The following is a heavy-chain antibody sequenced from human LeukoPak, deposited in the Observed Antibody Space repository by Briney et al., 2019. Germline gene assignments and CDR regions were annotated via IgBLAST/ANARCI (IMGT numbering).Heavy chain of an antibody. V-gene: IGHV3-48*03. CDR3: AKGTVADFDY. D-gene: IGHD6-19*01. J-gene: IGHJ4*02. CDR2: ISSSGSTI. CDR1: DFSFITYA. Sequence: GGSLRLSCAASDFSFITYAMNWVRQAPGKGLEWVSYISSSGSTIYYADSVKGRFTISRDNAKNSLYLQMNSLRAEDTAVYYCAKGTVADFDYWGQGTLVTVSS.